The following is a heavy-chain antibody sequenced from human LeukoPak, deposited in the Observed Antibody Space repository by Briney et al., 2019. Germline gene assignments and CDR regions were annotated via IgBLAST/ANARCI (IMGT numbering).Heavy chain of an antibody. D-gene: IGHD6-6*01. CDR1: GFKFTNFY. CDR3: ARSEYSKSIWSDP. J-gene: IGHJ5*02. Sequence: ASVKISCKASGFKFTNFYFHWVRQAPGQGLEWMGIINPSGGTTTYAQKFQGNITMTRDTSTSTVYMEMTSLTSEDTAVYYCARSEYSKSIWSDPWGQGTLVTVCS. CDR2: INPSGGTT. V-gene: IGHV1-46*01.